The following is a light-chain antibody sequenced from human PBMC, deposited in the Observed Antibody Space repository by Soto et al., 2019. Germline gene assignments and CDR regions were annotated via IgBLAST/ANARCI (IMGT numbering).Light chain of an antibody. Sequence: IQLTQSPPTLSASVGDRVTITCRASQSIRYYLAWYQQMPGKAPKLLIYAASSLQSGVPSRFSGSGSGTEFTLTISSLQPDDFATYFCQHHNSYSQTFGQGTKVEIK. CDR1: QSIRYY. V-gene: IGKV1-5*01. CDR2: AAS. CDR3: QHHNSYSQT. J-gene: IGKJ1*01.